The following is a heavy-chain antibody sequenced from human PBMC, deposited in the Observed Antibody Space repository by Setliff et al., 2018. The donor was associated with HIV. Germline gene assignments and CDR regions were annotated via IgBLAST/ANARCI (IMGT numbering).Heavy chain of an antibody. J-gene: IGHJ4*02. CDR2: ISRSSSDI. CDR1: GFTFSNYA. Sequence: GGSLRLSCAASGFTFSNYAMNWVRQAPGKGLEWVSSISRSSSDIYYADSVKGRFTISRDTSKNTLYLQMNSLRAEDTAVYYCARRAYCSSTTCFDNWGQGTLVTVSS. D-gene: IGHD2-2*01. V-gene: IGHV3-21*01. CDR3: ARRAYCSSTTCFDN.